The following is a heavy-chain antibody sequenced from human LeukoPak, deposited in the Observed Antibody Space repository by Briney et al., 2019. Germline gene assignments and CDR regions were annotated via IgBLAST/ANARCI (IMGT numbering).Heavy chain of an antibody. CDR3: AIAGDGSGSYYSLGGRDY. J-gene: IGHJ4*02. D-gene: IGHD3-10*01. CDR1: GYSFTSYW. CDR2: IYPGDSDT. V-gene: IGHV5-51*01. Sequence: GESLKISCKGSGYSFTSYWIGWVRQMPGKGLEWMGIIYPGDSDTRHSPSFQGQVTISADKSISTAYLQWSSLKASDTAMYYCAIAGDGSGSYYSLGGRDYWGQGTLVTVSS.